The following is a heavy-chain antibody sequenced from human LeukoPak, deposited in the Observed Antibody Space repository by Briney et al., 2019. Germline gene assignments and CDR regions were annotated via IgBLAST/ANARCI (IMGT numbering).Heavy chain of an antibody. V-gene: IGHV4-4*07. D-gene: IGHD4-17*01. CDR2: IFTSGNT. Sequence: SETLSLTCTVSVSDDSITNYYWSWIRQPAGKGLEYIGRIFTSGNTDYNPSLKSRVTMSIDTSKKQFSLKASSATAADTAVYYCARAREYGDYFDFWGQGTLVTVSS. CDR1: VSDDSITNYY. CDR3: ARAREYGDYFDF. J-gene: IGHJ4*02.